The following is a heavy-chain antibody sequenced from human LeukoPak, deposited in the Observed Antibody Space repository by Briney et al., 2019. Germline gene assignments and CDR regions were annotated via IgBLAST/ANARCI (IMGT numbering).Heavy chain of an antibody. Sequence: GASVKISCKASGYTFSTYDINWVRQVTGQGPEWMGWMNPNSGKQGYSHKFQGRINLTRSASISTAYMEVSSLRPEDTALYYCVRAAQEGRDSMTGTHTGNWFDPWGQGTLVTVSS. CDR3: VRAAQEGRDSMTGTHTGNWFDP. D-gene: IGHD3-9*01. J-gene: IGHJ5*02. CDR1: GYTFSTYD. CDR2: MNPNSGKQ. V-gene: IGHV1-8*01.